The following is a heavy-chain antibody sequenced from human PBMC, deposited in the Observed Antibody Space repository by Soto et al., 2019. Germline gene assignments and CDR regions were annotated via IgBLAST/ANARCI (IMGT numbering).Heavy chain of an antibody. Sequence: SVKVSCKASGGTFGSDAITWVRQAPGQGLEWVGRIIPIFGTTNYAQNLQGRVTISADKSTLTSYMELHSLTSDDTALYYCARDRADSGYYTNWLDPWGQGTQVTVSS. CDR1: GGTFGSDA. J-gene: IGHJ5*02. D-gene: IGHD3-22*01. CDR2: IIPIFGTT. CDR3: ARDRADSGYYTNWLDP. V-gene: IGHV1-69*06.